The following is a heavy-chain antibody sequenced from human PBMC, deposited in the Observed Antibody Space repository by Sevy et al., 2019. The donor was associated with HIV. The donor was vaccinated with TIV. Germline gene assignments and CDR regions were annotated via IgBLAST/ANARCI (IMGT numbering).Heavy chain of an antibody. D-gene: IGHD1-7*01. Sequence: SQTLSLTCAISGDSVSSSSAAWNWFRQSPSRGLEWLGRTYYRSKWYSDYEVSVKGRVTINPDTSKNQFSLHLESVTPEDTAVYFCARGDELNSYYYGIDVRGQGTTVTVSS. CDR1: GDSVSSSSAA. CDR2: TYYRSKWYS. CDR3: ARGDELNSYYYGIDV. J-gene: IGHJ6*02. V-gene: IGHV6-1*01.